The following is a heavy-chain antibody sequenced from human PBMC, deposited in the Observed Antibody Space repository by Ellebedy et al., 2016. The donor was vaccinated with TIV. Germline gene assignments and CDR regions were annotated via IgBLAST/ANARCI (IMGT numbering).Heavy chain of an antibody. Sequence: MPSETLSLTCSVSGGSVSSTRYYWAWIRQPPGKGLEYIGSVYHSGSPYYNPSFKSRVTLSADTSKNQFSLKLRTVTAADTAVYYCARTDPWQPIDDWGQGILVSVSS. CDR1: GGSVSSTRYY. V-gene: IGHV4-39*01. CDR2: VYHSGSP. D-gene: IGHD2-21*02. J-gene: IGHJ4*02. CDR3: ARTDPWQPIDD.